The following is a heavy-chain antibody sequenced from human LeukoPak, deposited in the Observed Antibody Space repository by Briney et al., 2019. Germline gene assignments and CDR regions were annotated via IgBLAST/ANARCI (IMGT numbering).Heavy chain of an antibody. CDR3: ARLNIVVVVAATQYFDY. CDR1: GYSISSGYY. J-gene: IGHJ4*02. CDR2: IHHSGIT. Sequence: ASETLSLTCTVSGYSISSGYYWSWIRQPPGKGLEWFGSIHHSGITYYNPSLKSRVTISVDTSKNQFSLKLSSVTAADTAVYYCARLNIVVVVAATQYFDYWGQGTLVTVSS. V-gene: IGHV4-38-2*02. D-gene: IGHD2-15*01.